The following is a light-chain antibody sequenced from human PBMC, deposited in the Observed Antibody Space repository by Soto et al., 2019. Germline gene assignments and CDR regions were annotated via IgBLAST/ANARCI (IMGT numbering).Light chain of an antibody. CDR2: DAS. J-gene: IGKJ4*02. V-gene: IGKV3-11*01. CDR1: RRVSSY. CDR3: QHRTNWPAWT. Sequence: EGVLTHAPVTLSLCPGERATLSGMDSRRVSSYLAWPQQKHGEAPRLLIYDASKRATGIPARFSGSGSGTDFTLTISSLEPEDFAVYYCQHRTNWPAWTFGGGTKVDIK.